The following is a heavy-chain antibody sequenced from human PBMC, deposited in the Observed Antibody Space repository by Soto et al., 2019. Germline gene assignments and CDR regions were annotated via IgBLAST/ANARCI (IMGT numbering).Heavy chain of an antibody. CDR1: GYSFTSYW. CDR2: IDPSDSYT. CDR3: ARLTWEDYYYGMDV. V-gene: IGHV5-10-1*01. D-gene: IGHD7-27*01. J-gene: IGHJ6*02. Sequence: PGESLKISCKGSGYSFTSYWISWVRQMPGKGLERMVRIDPSDSYTNYSPSFQGHVTISADKSISTAYLQWSSLKASDTAMYYCARLTWEDYYYGMDVWGQGTTVTVSS.